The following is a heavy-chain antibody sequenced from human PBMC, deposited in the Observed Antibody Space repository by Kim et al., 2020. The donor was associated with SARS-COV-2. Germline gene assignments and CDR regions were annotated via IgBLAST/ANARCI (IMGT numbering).Heavy chain of an antibody. CDR3: ARDLDTSDTTGVYYYGMDV. Sequence: SVKVSCKASGGTFSSYAISWVRQAPGQGLEWMGGIIPIFGTANYAQKFQGRVTITADESTSTAYMELSSLRSEDTAVYYCARDLDTSDTTGVYYYGMDVWGQGTTVTVSS. CDR1: GGTFSSYA. V-gene: IGHV1-69*13. J-gene: IGHJ6*02. D-gene: IGHD1-1*01. CDR2: IIPIFGTA.